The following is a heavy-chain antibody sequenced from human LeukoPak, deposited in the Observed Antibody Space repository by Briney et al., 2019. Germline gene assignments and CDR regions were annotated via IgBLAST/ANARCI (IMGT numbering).Heavy chain of an antibody. CDR3: ARAPEYSSGWYGMYYFDY. D-gene: IGHD6-19*01. Sequence: SQTLSLTCAISGDSFSSNSAAWNWVRQSPSRGLEWLGRTYYRSKLYNDYAVSVKSLITINPDTSKNQFSLQLNSVTPEDTAVYYCARAPEYSSGWYGMYYFDYWGQGTLVAVSS. V-gene: IGHV6-1*01. J-gene: IGHJ4*02. CDR1: GDSFSSNSAA. CDR2: TYYRSKLYN.